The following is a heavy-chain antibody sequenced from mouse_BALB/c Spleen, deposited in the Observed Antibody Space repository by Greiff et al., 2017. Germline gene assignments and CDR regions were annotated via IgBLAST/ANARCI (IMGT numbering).Heavy chain of an antibody. J-gene: IGHJ2*01. V-gene: IGHV1S29*02. CDR1: GYTFTDYN. Sequence: EVKLMESGPELVKPGASVKISCKASGYTFTDYNMHWVKQSHGKSLEWIGYIYPYNGGTGYNQKFKSKATLTVDNSSSTAYMELRSLTFEDSAVYYCARRTDWDDYWGQGTTLTVSS. CDR3: ARRTDWDDY. CDR2: IYPYNGGT. D-gene: IGHD4-1*01.